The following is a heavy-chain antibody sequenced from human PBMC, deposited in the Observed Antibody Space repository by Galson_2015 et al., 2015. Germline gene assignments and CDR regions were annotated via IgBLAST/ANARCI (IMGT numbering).Heavy chain of an antibody. D-gene: IGHD3-9*01. CDR3: ARSILDHYEVFTGYSDY. V-gene: IGHV5-51*01. CDR1: GYTFTRYW. Sequence: QSGAEVKEPGESLKISCQASGYTFTRYWIGWVRQMPGKGLEWMGSIYPGDSDIRYSPSFEGQVTISADRSINIAYLQWSSLKASDTGMYYCARSILDHYEVFTGYSDYCGQGTLVTVSS. CDR2: IYPGDSDI. J-gene: IGHJ4*02.